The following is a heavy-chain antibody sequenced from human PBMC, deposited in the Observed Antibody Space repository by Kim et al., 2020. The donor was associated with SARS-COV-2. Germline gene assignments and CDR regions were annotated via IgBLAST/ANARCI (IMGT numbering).Heavy chain of an antibody. V-gene: IGHV4-34*01. CDR2: INHSGST. D-gene: IGHD6-6*01. Sequence: SETLSLTCAVYGGSFSGYYWSWIRQPPGKGLEWIGEINHSGSTNYNPSLKSRVTISVDTSKNQFSLKLSSVTAADTAVYYCARAPDVLDSTSIAARPYYFDYWGQGTLVTVSS. CDR3: ARAPDVLDSTSIAARPYYFDY. CDR1: GGSFSGYY. J-gene: IGHJ4*02.